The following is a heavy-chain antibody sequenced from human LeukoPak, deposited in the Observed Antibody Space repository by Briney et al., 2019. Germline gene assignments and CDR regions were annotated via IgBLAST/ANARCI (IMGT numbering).Heavy chain of an antibody. CDR2: ITGSGGST. J-gene: IGHJ4*02. CDR1: GFTFSTHG. D-gene: IGHD4-23*01. V-gene: IGHV3-23*01. CDR3: ARDYGGSSPFDY. Sequence: GGSLRLSCAASGFTFSTHGMNWVRQGPGKGLEWVSGITGSGGSTYYADSVKGRFTISRDNSKNTVYLQMNSLRAEDTAVYYCARDYGGSSPFDYWGQGTLVTVSS.